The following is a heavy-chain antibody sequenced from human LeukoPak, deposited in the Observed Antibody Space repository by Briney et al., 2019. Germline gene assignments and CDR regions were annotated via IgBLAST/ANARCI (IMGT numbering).Heavy chain of an antibody. V-gene: IGHV7-4-1*02. D-gene: IGHD4-23*01. CDR1: GYAFTNYA. J-gene: IGHJ3*02. Sequence: ASVKVSCKASGYAFTNYAMNWVRQAPGQGLEWMGWINTNTENPSYAQGFTGRFVFSLDTSVSTAYLHINSLKAEDTAVYFCAASFTDYGGAFDIWGQGTMVTVSS. CDR3: AASFTDYGGAFDI. CDR2: INTNTENP.